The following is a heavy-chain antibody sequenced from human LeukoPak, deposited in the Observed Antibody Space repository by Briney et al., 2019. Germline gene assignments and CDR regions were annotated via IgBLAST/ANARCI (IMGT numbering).Heavy chain of an antibody. J-gene: IGHJ4*02. Sequence: GGSLRLSCAASGFTFDTYAVNWVRQAPGKGLEWVSTISGSGGSTYYADSVKGRFTISRDNSKNTLYLQMNSLRAEDTAVYYCAKASGMESDYWGQGTLVTVSS. CDR1: GFTFDTYA. CDR3: AKASGMESDY. D-gene: IGHD1-1*01. V-gene: IGHV3-23*01. CDR2: ISGSGGST.